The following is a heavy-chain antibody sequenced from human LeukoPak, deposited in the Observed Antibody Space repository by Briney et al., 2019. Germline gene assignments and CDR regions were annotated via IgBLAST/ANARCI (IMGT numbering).Heavy chain of an antibody. J-gene: IGHJ6*04. CDR3: ASSHGDYYYYGMDV. V-gene: IGHV1-3*01. Sequence: GASVKVSFKASGDTFTSYAMHWVRQAPGQRLEWMGWINAGNGNTKYSQKFQGRVTITRDTSASTAYMELSSLRSEDTAVYYCASSHGDYYYYGMDVWGKGTTVTVSS. CDR2: INAGNGNT. CDR1: GDTFTSYA. D-gene: IGHD4-17*01.